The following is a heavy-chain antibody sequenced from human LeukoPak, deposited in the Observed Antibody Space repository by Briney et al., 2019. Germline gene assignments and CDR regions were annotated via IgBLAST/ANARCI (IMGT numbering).Heavy chain of an antibody. J-gene: IGHJ6*03. CDR1: GFTFSSFD. CDR3: ARGPPRGKYYYMDV. V-gene: IGHV3-13*01. D-gene: IGHD1-1*01. Sequence: GGSLGLSCAASGFTFSSFDMHWVRQPTGQGLEWVSTIGTASDTYYPGSVEGRFTLSRDNAKNSLYLQMNSLTAGDTAAYYCARGPPRGKYYYMDVWGKGTTVTVSS. CDR2: IGTASDT.